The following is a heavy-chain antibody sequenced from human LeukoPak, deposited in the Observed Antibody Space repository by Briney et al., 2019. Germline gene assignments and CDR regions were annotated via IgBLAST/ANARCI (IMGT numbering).Heavy chain of an antibody. CDR3: AAYYDSSGYYYSFDY. J-gene: IGHJ4*02. Sequence: GAWVKVSCKASGGTFSSYAISSVRQAPGQGLEWMGRIIPIFGTANYAQKFQGRVTITTDESTSTAYMELSSLRSEDTAVYYCAAYYDSSGYYYSFDYWGQGTLVTVSS. D-gene: IGHD3-22*01. V-gene: IGHV1-69*05. CDR1: GGTFSSYA. CDR2: IIPIFGTA.